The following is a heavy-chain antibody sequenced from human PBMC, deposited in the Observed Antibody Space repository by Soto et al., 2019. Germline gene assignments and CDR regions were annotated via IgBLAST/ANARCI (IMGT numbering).Heavy chain of an antibody. D-gene: IGHD5-12*01. CDR2: ISGSGGST. Sequence: GGSLRLSCAASGFTFSSYAMSWVRQAPGKGLEWVSAISGSGGSTYYADSVKGRFTISRDNSKNTLYLQMNSLRAEDTAVYYCANSQSPTDSEYSGYDSGDYWGQGTLVTVSS. V-gene: IGHV3-23*01. CDR3: ANSQSPTDSEYSGYDSGDY. CDR1: GFTFSSYA. J-gene: IGHJ4*02.